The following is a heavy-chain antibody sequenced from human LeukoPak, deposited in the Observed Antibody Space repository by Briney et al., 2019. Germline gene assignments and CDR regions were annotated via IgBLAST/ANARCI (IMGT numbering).Heavy chain of an antibody. D-gene: IGHD3-10*01. CDR1: GASISSFY. CDR2: IYDGGST. J-gene: IGHJ4*02. Sequence: SETLSLTCTVSGASISSFYWSWIRQPAGKTLEWIGRIYDGGSTNYNPSLKSRVTMSVDTSKNQFSLKLSSVTAADTAVYYCARLHYYGSGHWGQGTLVTVSS. V-gene: IGHV4-4*07. CDR3: ARLHYYGSGH.